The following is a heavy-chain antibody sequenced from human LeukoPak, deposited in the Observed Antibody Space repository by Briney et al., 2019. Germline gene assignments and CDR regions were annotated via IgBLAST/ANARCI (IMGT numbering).Heavy chain of an antibody. J-gene: IGHJ4*02. D-gene: IGHD2-2*01. CDR1: GYTLTELS. CDR2: INPNSGGT. CDR3: ARAIYCSSTSCYLFDY. V-gene: IGHV1-2*06. Sequence: ASVKVSCKVSGYTLTELSMHWVRQAPGQGLEWMGRINPNSGGTNYAQKFQGRVTMTRDTSISTAYMELSRLRSDDTAVYYCARAIYCSSTSCYLFDYWGQGTLVTVSS.